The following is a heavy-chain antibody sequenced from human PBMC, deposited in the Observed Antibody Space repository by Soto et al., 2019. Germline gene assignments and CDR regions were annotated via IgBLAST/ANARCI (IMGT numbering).Heavy chain of an antibody. J-gene: IGHJ6*03. CDR3: ASSYAWGVALNYMDV. CDR1: GFTFSSCN. Sequence: EVQLVESGGDLVQPGGSLRLSCAAAGFTFSSCNMNWVRQAPGKGLEWVSYIRSSATTTNYADSVKGRFTSSRDNAKNSLYLQMTSLRAEDTAVYYCASSYAWGVALNYMDVWGKGTTVSVS. CDR2: IRSSATTT. V-gene: IGHV3-48*01. D-gene: IGHD3-16*01.